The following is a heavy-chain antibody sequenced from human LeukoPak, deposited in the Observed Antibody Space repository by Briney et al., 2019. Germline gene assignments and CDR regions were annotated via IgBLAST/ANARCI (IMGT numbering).Heavy chain of an antibody. V-gene: IGHV1-2*02. D-gene: IGHD3-3*01. CDR1: GYTFTGYY. J-gene: IGHJ6*03. Sequence: ASVKVSCKASGYTFTGYYMHWVRQAPGQGLEWMGWINPNSGGTNYAQKFQGRVTMTRDTSISTAYMELSRLRSDDTAVYYCARDFTIFERGYYYYYYMDVWGKGTTVTVSS. CDR2: INPNSGGT. CDR3: ARDFTIFERGYYYYYYMDV.